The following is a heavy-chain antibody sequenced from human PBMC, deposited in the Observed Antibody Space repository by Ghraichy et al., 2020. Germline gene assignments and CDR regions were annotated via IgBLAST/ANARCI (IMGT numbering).Heavy chain of an antibody. V-gene: IGHV3-43D*04. CDR2: ISWDGGST. Sequence: GGSLRLSCAASGFTFDDYAMHWVRQAPGKGLEWVSLISWDGGSTYYADSVKGRFTISRDNSKNSLYLQMNSLRAEDTALYYCAKDMEWLRVSYWFDPWGQGTLVTVSS. D-gene: IGHD5-12*01. CDR1: GFTFDDYA. J-gene: IGHJ5*02. CDR3: AKDMEWLRVSYWFDP.